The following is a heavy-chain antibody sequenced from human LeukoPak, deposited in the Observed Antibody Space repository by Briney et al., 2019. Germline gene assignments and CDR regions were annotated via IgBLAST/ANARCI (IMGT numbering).Heavy chain of an antibody. V-gene: IGHV4-59*01. Sequence: NPSETPSLTCTVSGGSISTYYWSWIRQPPGKGLEWIGYIYYSGSTSYNPPLKSRVTISVDTSKNQFSLKLSSVTAADTAVYYCARGGGGWNAWFDPWGQGTLVTVSS. CDR3: ARGGGGWNAWFDP. J-gene: IGHJ5*02. CDR1: GGSISTYY. D-gene: IGHD1-1*01. CDR2: IYYSGST.